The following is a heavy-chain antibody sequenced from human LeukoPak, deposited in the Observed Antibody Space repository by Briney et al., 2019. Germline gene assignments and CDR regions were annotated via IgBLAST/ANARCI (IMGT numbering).Heavy chain of an antibody. Sequence: GGSLRLSCAASGFTFSIYWMSWVRQAPGKGLEWVANIKQDGSEKYYVDSVKGRFTISRDNAKNSLDLQMNSLRAEDTAVYYCVRDHSAPGVFFDSWGQGTLVTVSS. J-gene: IGHJ4*02. D-gene: IGHD3-10*01. V-gene: IGHV3-7*05. CDR3: VRDHSAPGVFFDS. CDR2: IKQDGSEK. CDR1: GFTFSIYW.